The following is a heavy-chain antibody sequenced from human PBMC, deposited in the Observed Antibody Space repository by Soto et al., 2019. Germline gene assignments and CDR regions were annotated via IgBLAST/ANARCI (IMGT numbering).Heavy chain of an antibody. CDR2: IYYSWIT. J-gene: IGHJ4*02. V-gene: IGHV4-39*01. CDR3: ARPDRKRYCSGGSCSAGVGYFDY. Sequence: SETLSLTCTVSGGAISRISYYWGLIRQPPGKGLEWVGSIYYSWITYYNPSLKSRGTISVDTSKNQFSLKLSSVTAGDTAVHYCARPDRKRYCSGGSCSAGVGYFDYWGQGILVTVSA. D-gene: IGHD2-15*01. CDR1: GGAISRISYY.